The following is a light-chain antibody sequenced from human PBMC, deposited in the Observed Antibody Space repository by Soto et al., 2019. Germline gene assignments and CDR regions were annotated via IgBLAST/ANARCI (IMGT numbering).Light chain of an antibody. CDR3: KQYNTYWT. J-gene: IGKJ1*01. CDR2: DAS. CDR1: QTVSHW. Sequence: DIHLTQSTSTLSASVGDRVTITCRASQTVSHWLAWYQQKPGKAPKLLIFDASSLENGVPSRFSGSGSGTEFTLPITGLQPDDFATYYCKQYNTYWTVGQGTKVEI. V-gene: IGKV1-5*01.